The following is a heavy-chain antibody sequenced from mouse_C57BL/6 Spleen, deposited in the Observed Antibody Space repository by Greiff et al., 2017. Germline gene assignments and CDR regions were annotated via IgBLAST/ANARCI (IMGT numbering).Heavy chain of an antibody. CDR1: GISITTGNYR. J-gene: IGHJ2*01. Sequence: VQLKESGPGLVKPSQTVFLTCTVTGISITTGNYRWSWIRQFPGNKLEWIGYIYYSGTITYNPSLTSRTTITRDTPKNQFFLEMNSLTAEDTATYYCARSPYYYGRGAYYFDYWGQGTTLTVSS. CDR3: ARSPYYYGRGAYYFDY. D-gene: IGHD1-1*01. CDR2: IYYSGTI. V-gene: IGHV3-5*01.